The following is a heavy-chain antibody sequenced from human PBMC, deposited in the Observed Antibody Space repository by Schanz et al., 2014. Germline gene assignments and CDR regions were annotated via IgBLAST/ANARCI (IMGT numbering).Heavy chain of an antibody. CDR2: MNESHSTI. CDR1: GFIFRSFG. J-gene: IGHJ6*02. CDR3: LAPDYGMDV. Sequence: GQLVESGGGVVQPGKSLRLSCATSGFIFRSFGIHWVRQARGKGLEWVSAMNESHSTIYYADSVKGRFTISRDNAKNSLFLQMNSLRAEDTAVYYCLAPDYGMDVWGQGTTVTVSS. V-gene: IGHV3-21*01.